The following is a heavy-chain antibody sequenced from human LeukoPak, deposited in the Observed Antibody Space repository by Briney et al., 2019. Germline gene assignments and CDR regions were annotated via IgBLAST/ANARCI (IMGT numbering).Heavy chain of an antibody. J-gene: IGHJ4*02. CDR3: ARGKGGPFKY. CDR2: LSFDETYK. CDR1: GFTFRRYA. V-gene: IGHV3-30*01. D-gene: IGHD2-15*01. Sequence: PGGSLRLSCAASGFTFRRYAMHWVRQAPGKGLEWVAALSFDETYKFYADSVKGRFIISRDNSNNTLSLEMNSLRTEDTAVYFCARGKGGPFKYWGQGTLVTLSS.